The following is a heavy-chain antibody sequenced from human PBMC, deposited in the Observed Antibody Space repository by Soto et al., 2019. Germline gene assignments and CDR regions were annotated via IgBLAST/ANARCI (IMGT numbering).Heavy chain of an antibody. D-gene: IGHD2-2*01. CDR1: GYSFTSYW. CDR3: ARHGLSTSLDTWFDP. Sequence: PGESLKISCKGSGYSFTSYWISWVRQMPGKGLEWMGRIDPSDSYTNYSPSFQGHVTISADKSISTAYLQWSSLKASDTAMYYCARHGLSTSLDTWFDPWGQGTLVPVSS. V-gene: IGHV5-10-1*01. CDR2: IDPSDSYT. J-gene: IGHJ5*02.